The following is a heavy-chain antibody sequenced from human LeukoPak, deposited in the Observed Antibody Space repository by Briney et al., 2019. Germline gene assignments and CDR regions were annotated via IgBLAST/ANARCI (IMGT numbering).Heavy chain of an antibody. J-gene: IGHJ4*02. CDR2: ITSTGGNT. V-gene: IGHV3-64D*06. CDR3: VIVRGYFDSSGTDY. CDR1: GFTFSSYT. D-gene: IGHD3-9*01. Sequence: PVGSLRLSCSASGFTFSSYTVHWVRQAPGKGLEFVSAITSTGGNTYYADSVTGRFTLSRDNSKNTLYLQMSSLRAEDTAVYYCVIVRGYFDSSGTDYWGQGTLVTVSS.